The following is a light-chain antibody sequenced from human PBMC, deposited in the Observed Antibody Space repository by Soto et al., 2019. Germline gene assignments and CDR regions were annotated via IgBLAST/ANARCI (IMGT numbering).Light chain of an antibody. Sequence: DIVMTQSPLSLPVNPGEPASISCRSSQSLLHSNGYNYLDWYLQKPGQSPQLLIHLASNRASGVPDRFSGSGSGTDFTLRISRVEAEDVGLYYCMQALQTPLTFGGGTKVEIK. CDR1: QSLLHSNGYNY. CDR3: MQALQTPLT. CDR2: LAS. J-gene: IGKJ4*01. V-gene: IGKV2-28*01.